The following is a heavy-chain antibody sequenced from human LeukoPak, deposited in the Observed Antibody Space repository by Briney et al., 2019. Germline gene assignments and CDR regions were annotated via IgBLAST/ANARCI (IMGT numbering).Heavy chain of an antibody. CDR1: GGTFSSYA. V-gene: IGHV1-69*05. Sequence: ASVKVSCKASGGTFSSYAISCVRQAPGQGLEWMGGIIPIFGTANYAQKFQGRVTITTDESTSTAYMELSSLRSEDTAVYYCARAARIAAAGTRSRPLSFDYWGQGTLVTVSS. CDR3: ARAARIAAAGTRSRPLSFDY. J-gene: IGHJ4*02. CDR2: IIPIFGTA. D-gene: IGHD6-13*01.